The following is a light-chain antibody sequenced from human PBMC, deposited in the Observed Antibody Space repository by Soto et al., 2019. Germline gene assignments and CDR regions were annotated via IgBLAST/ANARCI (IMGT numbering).Light chain of an antibody. CDR1: QSISSW. CDR2: KAS. J-gene: IGKJ1*01. CDR3: QQYNSYSWT. V-gene: IGKV1-5*03. Sequence: IQMTQSPSTLSASAVDRVTITCRASQSISSWLAWYQQKPGKAPKLLIYKASSLESGVPSRFSGSGSGTEFTLTISSLQPDDFATYYCQQYNSYSWTFGQGTKVDIK.